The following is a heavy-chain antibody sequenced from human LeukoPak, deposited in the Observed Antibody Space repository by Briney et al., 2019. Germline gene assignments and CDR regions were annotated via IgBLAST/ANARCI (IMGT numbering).Heavy chain of an antibody. J-gene: IGHJ3*02. D-gene: IGHD2-15*01. CDR2: IWYDGSND. V-gene: IGHV3-33*01. CDR1: GFTFSQCA. CDR3: AREADCSGGSCYRGAFDI. Sequence: PGGSLRLSCVAAGFTFSQCAMHWVRQAPGKGLEWVAAIWYDGSNDYYADSVKGRFTISRDNSKNTLSLQMNSLRDEDTAVYYCAREADCSGGSCYRGAFDIWGQGTMVTVSS.